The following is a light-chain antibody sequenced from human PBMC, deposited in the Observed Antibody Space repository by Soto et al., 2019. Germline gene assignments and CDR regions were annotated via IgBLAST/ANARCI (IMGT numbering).Light chain of an antibody. Sequence: EIVLTQSPGTLSLSPGERATLSCRASQSVSSSYLAWYQQKPGQAPRLLIYGASSRATGIPDRFSGSGSGTDFTRTISRLEPEYFAVYYCQQYGSSRTWTFGQGTKLEIK. CDR2: GAS. J-gene: IGKJ1*01. CDR3: QQYGSSRTWT. V-gene: IGKV3-20*01. CDR1: QSVSSSY.